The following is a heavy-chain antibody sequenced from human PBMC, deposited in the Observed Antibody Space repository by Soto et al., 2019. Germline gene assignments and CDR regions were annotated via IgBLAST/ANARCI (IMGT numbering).Heavy chain of an antibody. CDR3: ARDYYGGDY. Sequence: QGQLLQSGTEVKKPGASLKVSCKASGYTFSEYYMNWVRQAPGQGLEWMGWINPNTGGTKYAQKFQGRVTLTRDTSINTAYMELSRLRSDDTAVYYCARDYYGGDYWGQGTLVTVSS. D-gene: IGHD4-17*01. CDR1: GYTFSEYY. J-gene: IGHJ4*02. V-gene: IGHV1-2*02. CDR2: INPNTGGT.